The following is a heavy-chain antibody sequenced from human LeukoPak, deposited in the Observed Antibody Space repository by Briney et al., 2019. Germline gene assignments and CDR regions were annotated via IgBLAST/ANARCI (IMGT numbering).Heavy chain of an antibody. Sequence: SETLSLTCAVSGGPFSGYFWSWIRQSSGKGLEWIGEIHNSGTTNYNPSLNSRVTISEDTSKNQFYLNLSSVTAADTAVYYCARKYYYNLGSYPFDFWGQGTLVTVSS. CDR2: IHNSGTT. D-gene: IGHD3-10*01. V-gene: IGHV4-34*01. J-gene: IGHJ4*02. CDR3: ARKYYYNLGSYPFDF. CDR1: GGPFSGYF.